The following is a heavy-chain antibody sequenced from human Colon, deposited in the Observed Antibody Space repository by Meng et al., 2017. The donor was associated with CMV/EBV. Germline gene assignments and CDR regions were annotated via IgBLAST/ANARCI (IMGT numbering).Heavy chain of an antibody. CDR3: ARGRNGWLLPLDS. D-gene: IGHD3-3*01. V-gene: IGHV4-34*01. J-gene: IGHJ4*02. CDR1: GGSLNADY. CDR2: LNHSGST. Sequence: QVQLPQWGAVLLKPSETLSPTCAISGGSLNADYLTWIRQSPGKGLEWIGELNHSGSTNYNPSLKSRVTISIDTSKRHFSLRLTSVTAADTAVYYCARGRNGWLLPLDSWGQGTLVTVSS.